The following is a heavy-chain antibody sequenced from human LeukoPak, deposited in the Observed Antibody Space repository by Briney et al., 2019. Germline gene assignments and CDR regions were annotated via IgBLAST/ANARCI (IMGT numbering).Heavy chain of an antibody. CDR3: ARVSDRDGYNFRTNDAFDI. V-gene: IGHV4-34*01. D-gene: IGHD5-24*01. CDR2: INHSGST. Sequence: SATLSLTCAVYGGSFSGYYWSWIRQPPGKGLEWIGEINHSGSTNYNPSLKSRVTISVDTSKNQFSLKLSSVTAADTAVYYCARVSDRDGYNFRTNDAFDIWGQGTMVTVSS. CDR1: GGSFSGYY. J-gene: IGHJ3*02.